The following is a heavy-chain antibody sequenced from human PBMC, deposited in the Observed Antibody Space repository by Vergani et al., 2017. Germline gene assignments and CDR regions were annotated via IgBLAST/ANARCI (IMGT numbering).Heavy chain of an antibody. V-gene: IGHV3-66*01. CDR1: GFTFSDYY. CDR3: ARGHSYGYDLSPFRFDP. Sequence: VQLVESGGGLVKPGGSLRLSCAASGFTFSDYYMSWVRQAPGKGLEWVSVIYSGGSTYYADSVKGRFTISRDNSKNTLYLQMNSLRAEDTAVYYCARGHSYGYDLSPFRFDPWGQGTLVTVSS. J-gene: IGHJ5*02. CDR2: IYSGGST. D-gene: IGHD5-18*01.